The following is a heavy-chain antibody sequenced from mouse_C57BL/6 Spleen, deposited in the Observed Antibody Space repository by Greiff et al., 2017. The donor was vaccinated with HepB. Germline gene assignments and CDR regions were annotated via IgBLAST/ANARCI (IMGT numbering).Heavy chain of an antibody. CDR1: GYAFSSSW. V-gene: IGHV1-82*01. CDR3: AGLYYFDY. Sequence: QVQLQQSGPELVKPGASVKISCKASGYAFSSSWMNWVKQRPGKGLEWIGRIYPGDGDTNYNGKFKGKATMTADKSSSTAYMQLSSLTSEDSAVYFCAGLYYFDYWGQGTTLTVSS. CDR2: IYPGDGDT. J-gene: IGHJ2*01.